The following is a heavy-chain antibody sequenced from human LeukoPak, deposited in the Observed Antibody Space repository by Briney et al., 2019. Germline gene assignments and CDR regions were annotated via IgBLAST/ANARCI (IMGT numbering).Heavy chain of an antibody. V-gene: IGHV1-69*06. Sequence: ASVKVSCKASGGTFSSYAISWVRQAPGQGLEWMGGIIPIFGTANYAQKFQGRVTITADKSTSTAYMELSSLRSDDTAVYYCARDRQQLVPTYWGQGTLVTVSS. D-gene: IGHD6-6*01. CDR1: GGTFSSYA. CDR2: IIPIFGTA. CDR3: ARDRQQLVPTY. J-gene: IGHJ4*02.